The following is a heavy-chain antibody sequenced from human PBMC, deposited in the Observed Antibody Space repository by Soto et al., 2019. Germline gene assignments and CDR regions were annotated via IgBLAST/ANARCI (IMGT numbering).Heavy chain of an antibody. V-gene: IGHV3-30*18. CDR1: GFTFSSYG. CDR3: AKDRLLSGAGSSSWSNYYYYYGMDV. CDR2: ISYDGSNK. Sequence: QVQLVESGGGVVQPGRSLRLSCAASGFTFSSYGMHWVRQAPGKGLEWVAVISYDGSNKYYADSVKGRFTISRDNSKNTLYLQMNSLRAEDTAVYYCAKDRLLSGAGSSSWSNYYYYYGMDVWGQGTTVTVSS. D-gene: IGHD6-13*01. J-gene: IGHJ6*02.